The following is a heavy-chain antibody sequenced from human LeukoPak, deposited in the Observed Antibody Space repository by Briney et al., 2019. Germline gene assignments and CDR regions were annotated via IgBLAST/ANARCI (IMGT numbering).Heavy chain of an antibody. CDR3: ARHEEEDGQNAKTIDY. CDR1: GGSISRSNNY. Sequence: SETLSLTCTVSGGSISRSNNYWGWVRQPPGKGLEWIGSIHYSGTTYYNPSLRSRVTISVDTSKNQFSLKLSSMTAADTAVYYCARHEEEDGQNAKTIDYWGQGTLVTVSS. J-gene: IGHJ4*02. D-gene: IGHD5-24*01. V-gene: IGHV4-39*01. CDR2: IHYSGTT.